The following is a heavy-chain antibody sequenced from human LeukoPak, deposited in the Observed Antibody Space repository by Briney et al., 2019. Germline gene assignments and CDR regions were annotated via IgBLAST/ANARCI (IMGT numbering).Heavy chain of an antibody. CDR2: INPNSGGT. CDR1: GYSFIGYY. Sequence: GASVKVSCKASGYSFIGYYMHWVRQAPGQGLEWMGWINPNSGGTNYAQKFQGRVTMTRDTSISTAYMELSRLRSDDTAVYYCAMNLPRNCSGGSCYRDYMVVWGKGTTVTVSS. V-gene: IGHV1-2*02. J-gene: IGHJ6*03. CDR3: AMNLPRNCSGGSCYRDYMVV. D-gene: IGHD2-15*01.